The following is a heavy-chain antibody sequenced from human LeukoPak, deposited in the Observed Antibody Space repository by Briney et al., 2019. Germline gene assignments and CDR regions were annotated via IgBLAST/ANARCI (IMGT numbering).Heavy chain of an antibody. J-gene: IGHJ5*02. CDR3: ARGLWIDSSGYYRAHNWFDP. V-gene: IGHV1-8*01. CDR2: MNPNSGNT. D-gene: IGHD3-22*01. CDR1: GYTFTSYD. Sequence: GASVKVSCKASGYTFTSYDINWVRQATGQGLEWMGWMNPNSGNTGYAQKFQGWVTMTRDTSISTAYMELSRLRSDDTAVYYCARGLWIDSSGYYRAHNWFDPWGQGTLVTVSS.